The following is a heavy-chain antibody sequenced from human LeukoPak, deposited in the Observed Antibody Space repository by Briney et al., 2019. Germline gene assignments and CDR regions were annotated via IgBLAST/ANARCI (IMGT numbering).Heavy chain of an antibody. CDR1: GFTFDDYA. CDR3: ARSAAAGTSYYYYMDV. V-gene: IGHV3-9*01. J-gene: IGHJ6*03. Sequence: PGGSLRLSCAVSGFTFDDYAMHWVRQVPGKGLEWVSGINWNSDSIGYADSVKGRFTISRDNAKNSLYLQMNSLRAEDTAVYYCARSAAAGTSYYYYMDVWGKGTTVTISS. CDR2: INWNSDSI. D-gene: IGHD6-13*01.